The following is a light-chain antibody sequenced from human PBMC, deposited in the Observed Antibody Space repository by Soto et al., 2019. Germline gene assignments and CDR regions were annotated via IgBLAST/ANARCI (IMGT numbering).Light chain of an antibody. Sequence: EIVLTQSPGTLSLSPGETATLSCRASQSVARDLTWYQHKPGQAPRLLISRASTGATGIPDRFSGSGSGTDFTLAISSLEPEDFAVYYCQQRSNWPPWTFGQGTKVDIK. CDR3: QQRSNWPPWT. CDR2: RAS. V-gene: IGKV3-11*01. J-gene: IGKJ1*01. CDR1: QSVARD.